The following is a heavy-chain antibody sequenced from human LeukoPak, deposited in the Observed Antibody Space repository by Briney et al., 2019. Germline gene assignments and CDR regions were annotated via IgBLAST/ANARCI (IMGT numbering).Heavy chain of an antibody. D-gene: IGHD3-3*01. CDR3: ARGDDFWSGYPNWFDP. Sequence: GGSLRLSCAASGFTFSSYSMNWVRQAPGKGLEWVSSISSSSSYIYYADSVKGRFTISRDNAKNSLYLQMNSLRAEDTAVYYCARGDDFWSGYPNWFDPWGQGTLVTVSS. CDR2: ISSSSSYI. J-gene: IGHJ5*02. CDR1: GFTFSSYS. V-gene: IGHV3-21*01.